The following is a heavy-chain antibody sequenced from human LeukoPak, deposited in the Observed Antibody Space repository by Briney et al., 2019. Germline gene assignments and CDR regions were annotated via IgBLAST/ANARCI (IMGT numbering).Heavy chain of an antibody. D-gene: IGHD3-22*01. Sequence: ASVKVSCKASGYTFTGYYMFWVRHAPGQGLEWMGWISAYNGNTNYAQKLQGRVTMTTDTSTSTAYMELRSLRSDDTAVYYCARDREPYYYDSSGYSDYWGQGTLVTVSS. CDR3: ARDREPYYYDSSGYSDY. J-gene: IGHJ4*02. V-gene: IGHV1-18*01. CDR1: GYTFTGYY. CDR2: ISAYNGNT.